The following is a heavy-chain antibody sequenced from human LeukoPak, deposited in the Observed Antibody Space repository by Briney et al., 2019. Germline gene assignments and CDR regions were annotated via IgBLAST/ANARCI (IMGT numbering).Heavy chain of an antibody. Sequence: GGSLRLSCAASGFTFSGSAMHWVRQASGKGLEWVGRIRSKANSYATAYVVSVKGRFAISRDNAKNSLYLQMNSLRAEDTAVYYCAKGLWAMAFDYWGQGTLVTVSS. V-gene: IGHV3-73*01. J-gene: IGHJ4*02. CDR2: IRSKANSYAT. D-gene: IGHD3-16*01. CDR3: AKGLWAMAFDY. CDR1: GFTFSGSA.